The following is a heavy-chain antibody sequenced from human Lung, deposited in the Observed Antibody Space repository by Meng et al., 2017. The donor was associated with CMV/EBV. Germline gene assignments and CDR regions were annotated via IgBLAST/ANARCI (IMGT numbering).Heavy chain of an antibody. CDR3: ARVIYYGSGIFDY. D-gene: IGHD3-10*01. V-gene: IGHV4-4*02. CDR1: GSSISSNNW. J-gene: IGHJ4*02. CDR2: IYHSGST. Sequence: CAVSGSSISSNNWWSWVRQPPGKGLEWVGKIYHSGSTNYNPSLKSRVTISVDKSKNQFSLKLSSVTAADTAMYYCARVIYYGSGIFDYWGQGTLVTVSS.